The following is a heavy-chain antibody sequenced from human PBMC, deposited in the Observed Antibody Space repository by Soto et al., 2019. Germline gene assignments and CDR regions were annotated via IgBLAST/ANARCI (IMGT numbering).Heavy chain of an antibody. CDR2: MSYDGSSY. Sequence: QEQLVESGGGVVQPGRSLRLSCAASGFTFSKYAMHWVRQAPGKGLEWVAIMSYDGSSYFYADSVKGRFTISRDDSKSTLYLQIHSLRAEDTAMYYCAREVGAMAAAGVGGYWGQGTLVTVSS. D-gene: IGHD6-25*01. V-gene: IGHV3-30-3*01. CDR3: AREVGAMAAAGVGGY. J-gene: IGHJ4*02. CDR1: GFTFSKYA.